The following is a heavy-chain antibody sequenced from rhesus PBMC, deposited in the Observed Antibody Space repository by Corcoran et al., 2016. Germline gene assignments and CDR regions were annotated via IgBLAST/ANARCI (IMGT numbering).Heavy chain of an antibody. V-gene: IGHV4-160*01. CDR1: GGSVSSTY. CDR2: IYGGRWNT. CDR3: ARYKPITGTTFFDY. Sequence: QVQLQESGPGLVKPPETLSLTCAVSGGSVSSTYWSWIRQSPGKGLEWIGSIYGGRWNTNYNPTLKSRATISTDTSKNQFSLKLRSVTAADTAVYFCARYKPITGTTFFDYWGQGVLVTVSS. J-gene: IGHJ4*01. D-gene: IGHD1-7*02.